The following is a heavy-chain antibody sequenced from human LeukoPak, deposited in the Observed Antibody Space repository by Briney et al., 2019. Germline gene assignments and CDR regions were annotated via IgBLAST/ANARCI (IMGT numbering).Heavy chain of an antibody. Sequence: PGGSLRLSCAASGFSFSTYAMSWVRQAPGRGLEWVSATCGSGSSTFYADSVKGRFTMSRDNSKNTLYLQMNSLRDEDTAVYYCAKRAAREFDYWGQGTLVTVSS. V-gene: IGHV3-23*05. CDR2: TCGSGSST. J-gene: IGHJ4*02. D-gene: IGHD6-25*01. CDR3: AKRAAREFDY. CDR1: GFSFSTYA.